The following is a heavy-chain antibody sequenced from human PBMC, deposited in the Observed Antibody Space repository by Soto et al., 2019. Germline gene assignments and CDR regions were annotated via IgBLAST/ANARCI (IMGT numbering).Heavy chain of an antibody. Sequence: GSGPTLVNPTQTLTLTCTFSGFSLSTSGVGVGWIRQPPGKALEWLALIYWDDDKRYSPSLKSRLTITKDTSKNQVVLTMTNMDPVDTSTYYCAHRFEWYYGSGSPPSVAFDYWGQGTLVTVSS. CDR1: GFSLSTSGVG. CDR3: AHRFEWYYGSGSPPSVAFDY. V-gene: IGHV2-5*02. J-gene: IGHJ4*02. CDR2: IYWDDDK. D-gene: IGHD3-10*01.